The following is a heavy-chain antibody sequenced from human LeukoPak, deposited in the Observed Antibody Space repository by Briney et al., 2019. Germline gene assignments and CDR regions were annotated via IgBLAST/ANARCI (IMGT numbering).Heavy chain of an antibody. CDR2: IWYDGSNK. CDR3: ARAQLEQLWLLFDY. D-gene: IGHD5-18*01. J-gene: IGHJ4*02. V-gene: IGHV3-33*01. Sequence: PGGSLRLSCAASGFTFSTYAMHWVRQAPGKGLEWVAVIWYDGSNKHYADSVKGRFTISRDNSKNTLFLQMNSLRAEDTAVYYCARAQLEQLWLLFDYWGQGTLVTVSS. CDR1: GFTFSTYA.